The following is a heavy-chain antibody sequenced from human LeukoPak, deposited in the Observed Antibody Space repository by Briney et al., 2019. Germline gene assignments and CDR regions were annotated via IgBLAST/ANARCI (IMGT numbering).Heavy chain of an antibody. CDR2: ISATGPYI. D-gene: IGHD2-2*01. V-gene: IGHV3-21*01. CDR1: GFNFKSYT. Sequence: GGSLRLSCAASGFNFKSYTMNWVRQAPGKGLEWVSSISATGPYIYYADSMKGRFTISRENAKNSLYLQMNSLRAEDTAIYYCARETFCTNTSCSHGEYFDYWGQGTLVTVSS. J-gene: IGHJ4*02. CDR3: ARETFCTNTSCSHGEYFDY.